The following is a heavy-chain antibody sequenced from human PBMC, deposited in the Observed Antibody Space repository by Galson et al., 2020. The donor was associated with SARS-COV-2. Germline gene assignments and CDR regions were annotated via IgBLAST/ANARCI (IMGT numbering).Heavy chain of an antibody. D-gene: IGHD2-21*01. V-gene: IGHV4-59*08. CDR2: VDYTGTT. CDR3: ARSTGYSVFLFDS. Sequence: ETSETLSLTCTVSGGSISNYYWSWIRQSPGKGLGWNGYVDYTGTTNYNPSLKSRLTMSLGTSKNQFSLELSSVTAADTAVYFCARSTGYSVFLFDSWGQGTLVTVSS. CDR1: GGSISNYY. J-gene: IGHJ4*02.